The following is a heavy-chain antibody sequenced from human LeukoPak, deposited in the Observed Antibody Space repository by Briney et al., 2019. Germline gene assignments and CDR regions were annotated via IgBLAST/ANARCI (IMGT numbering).Heavy chain of an antibody. Sequence: SETLSLTCTVSGGYINWHYWGWIRQPPGKVLEYIGYISYTGSAIYSPSLESRVTISIDTSKKQFSLNLRSVNTADTAVYYCARVDLGGSGYFFDLWGQGALVTVSS. CDR3: ARVDLGGSGYFFDL. V-gene: IGHV4-59*11. CDR2: ISYTGSA. D-gene: IGHD3-22*01. CDR1: GGYINWHY. J-gene: IGHJ4*02.